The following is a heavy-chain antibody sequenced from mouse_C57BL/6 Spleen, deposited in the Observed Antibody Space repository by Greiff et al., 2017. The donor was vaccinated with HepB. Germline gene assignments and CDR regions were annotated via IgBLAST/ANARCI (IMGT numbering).Heavy chain of an antibody. V-gene: IGHV1-15*01. Sequence: VQLQQSGAELVRPGASVTLSCKASGYTFTDYEMHWVKQTPVHGLEWIGAIDPETGGTAYNQKFKGKAILTADKSSSTAYMELRSLTSEDSAVYYYTMGSASNYDYWGQGTTLTFSS. D-gene: IGHD2-5*01. CDR1: GYTFTDYE. CDR3: TMGSASNYDY. J-gene: IGHJ2*01. CDR2: IDPETGGT.